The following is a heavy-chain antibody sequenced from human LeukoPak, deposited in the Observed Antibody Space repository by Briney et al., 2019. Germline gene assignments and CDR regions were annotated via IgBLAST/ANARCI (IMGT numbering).Heavy chain of an antibody. CDR2: IRAEGAPT. CDR3: VKDGHCRDSICATKIVVAGYLDH. V-gene: IGHV3-23*01. D-gene: IGHD6-19*01. J-gene: IGHJ4*02. Sequence: PSETLSLTCAVSGYSISSGYYWGCGRQPPGKGLEWVSVIRAEGAPTYYADSVKGRFTISRDNSKNMLYLQMNSLRAEDTATYYCVKDGHCRDSICATKIVVAGYLDHWGQGTQVIVSA. CDR1: GYSISSGYY.